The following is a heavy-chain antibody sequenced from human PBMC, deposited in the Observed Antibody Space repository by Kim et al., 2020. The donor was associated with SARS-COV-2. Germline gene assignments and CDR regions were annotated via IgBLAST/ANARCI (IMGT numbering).Heavy chain of an antibody. CDR3: AKDKVIGVKY. Sequence: RTYYADSVKGRFTISRDNSKNTLYLQMNSLRAEDTAVYYCAKDKVIGVKYWGQGTLVTVSS. J-gene: IGHJ4*02. D-gene: IGHD6-13*01. V-gene: IGHV3-23*01. CDR2: RT.